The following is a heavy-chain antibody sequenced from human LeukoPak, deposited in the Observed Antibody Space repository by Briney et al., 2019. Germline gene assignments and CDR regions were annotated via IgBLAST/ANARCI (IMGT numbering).Heavy chain of an antibody. CDR2: INPNSGGT. J-gene: IGHJ4*02. V-gene: IGHV1-2*02. Sequence: GASVKVSCKASGYTFTGYYMHWVRQAPGQGLEWMGWINPNSGGTNYAQKFQGRVTMTRDTSISTAYMELSRLRSDDTAVYYCARAYGGNSGYFEYWGQGTLVTVSS. D-gene: IGHD4-23*01. CDR1: GYTFTGYY. CDR3: ARAYGGNSGYFEY.